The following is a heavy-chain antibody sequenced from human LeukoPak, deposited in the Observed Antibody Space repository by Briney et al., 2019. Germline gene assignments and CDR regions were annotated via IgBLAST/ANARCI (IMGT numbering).Heavy chain of an antibody. Sequence: GGSLRLSCAASRFTFSTYSMNWVRQAPGKGLEWVSSIDSTSTYIYYADSVKGRFTISRDNAKNSLYLQLDSLRAEDTAVYYCARDSLVGSTTPVFDYWGQGTLVTVSS. CDR3: ARDSLVGSTTPVFDY. V-gene: IGHV3-21*04. J-gene: IGHJ4*02. CDR1: RFTFSTYS. D-gene: IGHD1-26*01. CDR2: IDSTSTYI.